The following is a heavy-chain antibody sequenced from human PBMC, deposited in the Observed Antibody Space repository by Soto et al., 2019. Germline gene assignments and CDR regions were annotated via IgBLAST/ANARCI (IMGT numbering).Heavy chain of an antibody. J-gene: IGHJ3*02. CDR1: GGTFSSYA. D-gene: IGHD3-22*01. CDR3: ARETYYDSSGYSDAFDI. CDR2: IIPIFGTA. V-gene: IGHV1-69*06. Sequence: GASVKVSCTASGGTFSSYAISWVRQAPGQGLEWMGGIIPIFGTANYAQKFQGRVTITADKSTSTAYMELSSLRSEDTAVYYCARETYYDSSGYSDAFDIWGQGTMVTVSS.